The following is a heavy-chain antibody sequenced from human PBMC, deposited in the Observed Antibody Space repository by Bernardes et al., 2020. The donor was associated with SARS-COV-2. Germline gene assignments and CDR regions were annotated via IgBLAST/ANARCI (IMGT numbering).Heavy chain of an antibody. CDR1: GSGFIFSDYY. CDR3: ATSPITLLWSGLPYGLDV. Sequence: GGSLRLSCVASGSGFIFSDYYLSWIRQAPGKGLEWVGNISATGVSIKYADSVKGRFSVSRDNAKNSLHLQMNSLRGEDTGVYYCATSPITLLWSGLPYGLDVWGQGATVTVFS. D-gene: IGHD3-10*01. CDR2: ISATGVSI. J-gene: IGHJ6*02. V-gene: IGHV3-11*01.